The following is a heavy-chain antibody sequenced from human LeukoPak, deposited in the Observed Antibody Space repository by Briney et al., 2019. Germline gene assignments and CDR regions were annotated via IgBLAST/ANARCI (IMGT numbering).Heavy chain of an antibody. J-gene: IGHJ3*02. D-gene: IGHD3-22*01. CDR2: ISGSGGST. V-gene: IGHV3-23*01. CDR3: AKDHRRNYYDSSGYCDAFDI. CDR1: GFDFSSYE. Sequence: TGGSLRLSCAASGFDFSSYEMNWVRQAPGKGLEWVSAISGSGGSTYYADSVKGRFTISRDNSKNTLYLQMNSLRAEDTAVYYCAKDHRRNYYDSSGYCDAFDIWGQGTMVTVSS.